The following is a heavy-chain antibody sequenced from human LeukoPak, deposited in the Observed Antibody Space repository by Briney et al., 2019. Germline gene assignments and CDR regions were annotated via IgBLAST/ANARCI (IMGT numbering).Heavy chain of an antibody. Sequence: SETLSLTCSVSGGSMSPYYWSWIRQPPGKGLEWLAYIFHSGYTDYNPSLMSRLTISIDTSTNQFSLQLTSVTAADTAMYYCARHLWSGYPYFDYWGQGSLVTVSS. J-gene: IGHJ4*02. CDR3: ARHLWSGYPYFDY. CDR1: GGSMSPYY. D-gene: IGHD3-3*01. V-gene: IGHV4-59*08. CDR2: IFHSGYT.